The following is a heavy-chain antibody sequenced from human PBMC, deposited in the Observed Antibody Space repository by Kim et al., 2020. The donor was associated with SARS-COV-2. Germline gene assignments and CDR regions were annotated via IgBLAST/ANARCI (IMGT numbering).Heavy chain of an antibody. D-gene: IGHD2-2*01. V-gene: IGHV1-69*01. Sequence: KFQGRVTITADESTSTAYMELSSLGSEDTAVYYCAREGIGYCSSTSCYQYWGQGTLVTVSS. J-gene: IGHJ4*02. CDR3: AREGIGYCSSTSCYQY.